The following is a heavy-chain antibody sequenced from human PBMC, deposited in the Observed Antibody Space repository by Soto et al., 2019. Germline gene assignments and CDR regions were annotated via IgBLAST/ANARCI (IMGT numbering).Heavy chain of an antibody. CDR1: GFSFRNYW. Sequence: EVQLVESGGDLVQPGGSPRLSCAVSGFSFRNYWMSWVRQAPGKGLEWVANINHDGSEQNFLDSVKGRFTISRDNGKNSLFLQMNSLRAEDTAVYYCARDIGYASFDYGGQGTLVTVSS. CDR2: INHDGSEQ. D-gene: IGHD5-12*01. V-gene: IGHV3-7*01. CDR3: ARDIGYASFDY. J-gene: IGHJ4*02.